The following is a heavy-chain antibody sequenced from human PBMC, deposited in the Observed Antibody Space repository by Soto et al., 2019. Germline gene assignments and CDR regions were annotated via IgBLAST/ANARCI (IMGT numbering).Heavy chain of an antibody. V-gene: IGHV3-23*01. D-gene: IGHD1-7*01. CDR2: ISGSGGST. Sequence: EVQVLDSGGGLVQPGGSLRLSCAASGFTFTNYPMAWVRQAPAKGLEWVSTISGSGGSTFYADSVKGRFTISRDNSKNTVYLRMTSLRVEDAAVYYCANRPLNFEGSYFDYWGQGTLVTVSS. CDR3: ANRPLNFEGSYFDY. J-gene: IGHJ4*02. CDR1: GFTFTNYP.